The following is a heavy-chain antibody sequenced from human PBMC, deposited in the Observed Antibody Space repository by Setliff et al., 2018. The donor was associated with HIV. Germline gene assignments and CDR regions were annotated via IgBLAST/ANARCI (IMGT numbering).Heavy chain of an antibody. CDR1: GGSISSSYW. CDR3: ARDLSYPRVVSYYYYYMDV. CDR2: MSGSSDYI. Sequence: PSETLSLTCAGSGGSISSSYWWNWVRQPPGRGLEWVSSMSGSSDYIYYADSVKGRFTISRDTAKNSLYLQMNSLRAADTAVYYCARDLSYPRVVSYYYYYMDVWGKGTTVTVSS. V-gene: IGHV3-21*01. D-gene: IGHD3-16*02. J-gene: IGHJ6*03.